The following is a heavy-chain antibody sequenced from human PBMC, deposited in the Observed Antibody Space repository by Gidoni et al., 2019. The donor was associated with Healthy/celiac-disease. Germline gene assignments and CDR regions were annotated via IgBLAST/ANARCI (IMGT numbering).Heavy chain of an antibody. J-gene: IGHJ2*01. CDR1: GFTFSSYD. V-gene: IGHV3-13*01. Sequence: EVQLVESGGGLVQPGGSLRLSCAASGFTFSSYDMHWVRQATGKGLEWVSAIGTAGDTYYQGSVKGRFTISRENAKNSWYLQMNSLRAGDTAVYYCARETAAGIISVDWYFDLWGRGTLVTVSS. CDR2: IGTAGDT. D-gene: IGHD6-13*01. CDR3: ARETAAGIISVDWYFDL.